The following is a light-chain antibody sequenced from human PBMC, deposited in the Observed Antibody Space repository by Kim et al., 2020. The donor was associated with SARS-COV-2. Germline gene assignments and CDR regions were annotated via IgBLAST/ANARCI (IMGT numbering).Light chain of an antibody. CDR1: SSDVGGYND. CDR3: SSYTSSSSWV. J-gene: IGLJ3*02. Sequence: GHWVTNASNETSSDVGGYNDVSWYQHHPGKAPKLMIYDVSNRPSGVSNRCSGSKSGKTASLTISGLQAEDEADYYCSSYTSSSSWVCGGGTQLTVL. CDR2: DVS. V-gene: IGLV2-14*03.